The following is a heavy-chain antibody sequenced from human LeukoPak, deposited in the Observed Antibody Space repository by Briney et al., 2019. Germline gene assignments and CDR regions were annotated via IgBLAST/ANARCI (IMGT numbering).Heavy chain of an antibody. Sequence: GGSLRLSSAPSRFTVSSNYMSWVRQAPGKGLERVSVIYSGGSTSYADSPKGRFTISRDNSKNTLYLQMNSLRAEDAAVYYCARGGRAYCIEGVCYSSGPWRFAYWGQGTLVTVPS. D-gene: IGHD2-8*01. J-gene: IGHJ4*02. V-gene: IGHV3-53*01. CDR2: IYSGGST. CDR1: RFTVSSNY. CDR3: ARGGRAYCIEGVCYSSGPWRFAY.